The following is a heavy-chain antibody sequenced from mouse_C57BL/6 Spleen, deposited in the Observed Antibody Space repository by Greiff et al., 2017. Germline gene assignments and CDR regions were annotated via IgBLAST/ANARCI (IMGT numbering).Heavy chain of an antibody. J-gene: IGHJ3*01. CDR1: GYSITSGYY. Sequence: VQLKESGPGLVKPSQSLSLTCSVTGYSITSGYYWNWIRQFPGNKLEWMGYISYDGSNNYNPSLKNRISITRDTSKNQFFLKLNSVTTEDTATYYCAREDSQFAYWGQGTLVTVSA. CDR2: ISYDGSN. V-gene: IGHV3-6*01. CDR3: AREDSQFAY.